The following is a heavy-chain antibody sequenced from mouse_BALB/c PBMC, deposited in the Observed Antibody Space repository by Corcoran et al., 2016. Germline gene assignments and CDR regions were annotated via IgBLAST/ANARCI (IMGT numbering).Heavy chain of an antibody. CDR3: ARGDWYLDF. J-gene: IGHJ1*01. Sequence: EVQLQQSGAELVKPGASVKLSCTASGFNIKDTYMHWVKQRPEQGLEWIGRIGTENGNTKYDPKFQGKATITADTSSNTAYLQISRLTAEDTADYYGARGDWYLDFWGAGTTVTVSS. CDR2: IGTENGNT. CDR1: GFNIKDTY. V-gene: IGHV14-3*02.